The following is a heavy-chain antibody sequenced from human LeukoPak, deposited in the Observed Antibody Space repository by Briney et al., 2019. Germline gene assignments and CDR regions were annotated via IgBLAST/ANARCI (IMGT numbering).Heavy chain of an antibody. J-gene: IGHJ4*02. Sequence: GASVKVSCKASGYTFTGYHIHWVRQAPGQGLEWMGRINPYSGDTNFAQKFPGGVAMTSDTSITTAYMDLSSLTPDDTAVYFCARDQGSLTRSWYTGYWGQGTQVTVSS. CDR2: INPYSGDT. V-gene: IGHV1-2*06. D-gene: IGHD6-13*01. CDR3: ARDQGSLTRSWYTGY. CDR1: GYTFTGYH.